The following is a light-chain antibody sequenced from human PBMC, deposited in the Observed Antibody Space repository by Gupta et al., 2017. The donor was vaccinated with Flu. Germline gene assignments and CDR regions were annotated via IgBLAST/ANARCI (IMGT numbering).Light chain of an antibody. Sequence: QSALTQPRSVSGPPGPSVTISCTATSSDVGGNNYVSWYQQHPGKAPKLMIYDVSKRPSGVPDRFSGSKSGNTASLTISGLQAEDEADYYCCSYASSYRKVFGTGTKVTVL. V-gene: IGLV2-11*01. J-gene: IGLJ1*01. CDR2: DVS. CDR3: CSYASSYRKV. CDR1: SSDVGGNNY.